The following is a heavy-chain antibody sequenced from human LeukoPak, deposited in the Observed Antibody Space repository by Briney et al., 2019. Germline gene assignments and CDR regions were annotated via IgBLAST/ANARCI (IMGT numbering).Heavy chain of an antibody. V-gene: IGHV1-69*06. CDR1: GGTFSSYA. CDR3: ATRSAGGYQLLSSYYYYGMDV. Sequence: SVKVSCKASGGTFSSYAISWVRQAPGQGLEWMGGIIPIFGTANYAQKFQGRVTITADKSTSTAYMELSSLRSEDTAVYYCATRSAGGYQLLSSYYYYGMDVWGKGTMVTVSS. J-gene: IGHJ6*04. CDR2: IIPIFGTA. D-gene: IGHD2-2*01.